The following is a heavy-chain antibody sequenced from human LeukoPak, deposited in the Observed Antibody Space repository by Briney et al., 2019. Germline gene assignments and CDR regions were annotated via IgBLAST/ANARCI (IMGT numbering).Heavy chain of an antibody. CDR3: ARAQDYYDSSGYYFGDAFDI. D-gene: IGHD3-22*01. J-gene: IGHJ3*02. CDR1: GFTFSDYY. Sequence: KSGGSLRLSCAASGFTFSDYYMSWIRQAPGKGLEWVSYISSSGSTIYYADSVKGRFTISRDNAKNSLYLQMNSLRAEDTAVYYCARAQDYYDSSGYYFGDAFDIWGQGTMVTVSS. V-gene: IGHV3-11*04. CDR2: ISSSGSTI.